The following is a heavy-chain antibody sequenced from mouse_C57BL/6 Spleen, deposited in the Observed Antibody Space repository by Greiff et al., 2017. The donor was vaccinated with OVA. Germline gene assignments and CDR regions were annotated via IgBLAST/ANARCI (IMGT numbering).Heavy chain of an antibody. CDR3: ARNGITTYTSFDY. Sequence: VKLQESGAELARPGASVKMSCKASGYTFTSYTMHWVKQRPGQGLEWIGYINPSSGYTKYNQKFKDKATLTADKSSSTAYMQLSSLTSEDSAVYYCARNGITTYTSFDYWGQGTTLTVSS. V-gene: IGHV1-4*01. D-gene: IGHD1-1*01. CDR1: GYTFTSYT. CDR2: INPSSGYT. J-gene: IGHJ2*01.